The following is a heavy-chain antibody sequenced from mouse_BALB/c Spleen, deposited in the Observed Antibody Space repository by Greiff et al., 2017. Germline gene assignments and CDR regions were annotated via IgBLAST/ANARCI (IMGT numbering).Heavy chain of an antibody. J-gene: IGHJ3*01. CDR1: GFSLTSYG. Sequence: VQVVESGPGLVAPSQSLSITCTVSGFSLTSYGVHWVRQPPGKGLEWLGVIWAGGSTNYNSALMSRLSISKDNSKSQVFLKMNSLQTDDTAMYYYARRGVGKAGFAYWGQGTLVTVSA. CDR3: ARRGVGKAGFAY. V-gene: IGHV2-9*02. D-gene: IGHD1-1*02. CDR2: IWAGGST.